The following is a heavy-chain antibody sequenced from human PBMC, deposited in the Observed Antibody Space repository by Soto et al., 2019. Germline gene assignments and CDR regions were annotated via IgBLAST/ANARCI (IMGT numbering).Heavy chain of an antibody. CDR3: AKIPTGSGSSKFDY. CDR2: ISGSGSFT. J-gene: IGHJ4*02. CDR1: GFTFRTYA. Sequence: PGGSLRLSCAASGFTFRTYAMNWVRQAPGKGLEWISAISGSGSFTHYADSVRGRFTISRDNSQNQLYLQMNNLRGDDTAMYYCAKIPTGSGSSKFDYWGQGIQVT. V-gene: IGHV3-23*01. D-gene: IGHD3-10*01.